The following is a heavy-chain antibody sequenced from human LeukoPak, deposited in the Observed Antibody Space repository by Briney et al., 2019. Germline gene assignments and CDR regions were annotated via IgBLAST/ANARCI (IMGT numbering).Heavy chain of an antibody. CDR1: GYNFTSYW. CDR2: IYPGDSDI. J-gene: IGHJ4*02. D-gene: IGHD3-22*01. CDR3: ARQGMYYYDSSGYYPFDY. Sequence: GESLKISCKGSGYNFTSYWIGWVRQMPGKGLEWMGIIYPGDSDIRYSPSFQGQVTISADKSISTAYLQWSSLKASDTAMYYCARQGMYYYDSSGYYPFDYWGQGTLVTVSS. V-gene: IGHV5-51*01.